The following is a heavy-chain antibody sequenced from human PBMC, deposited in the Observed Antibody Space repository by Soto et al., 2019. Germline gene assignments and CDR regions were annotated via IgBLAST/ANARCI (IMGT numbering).Heavy chain of an antibody. CDR1: GGSFSGYY. CDR2: INHSGST. V-gene: IGHV4-34*01. D-gene: IGHD1-26*01. J-gene: IGHJ3*02. CDR3: ARVELLLHAAFDI. Sequence: ASETLSLTCAVYGGSFSGYYWSWIRQPPGKGLEWIREINHSGSTNYNPSLKSRVTISVDTSKNQFSLKLNSVTAADTAVYYCARVELLLHAAFDIWGQGTMVTVSS.